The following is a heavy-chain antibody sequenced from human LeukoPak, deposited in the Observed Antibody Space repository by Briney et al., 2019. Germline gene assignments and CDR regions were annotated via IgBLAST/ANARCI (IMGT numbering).Heavy chain of an antibody. CDR3: AKGGDYYYYYGMDV. J-gene: IGHJ6*02. V-gene: IGHV3-23*01. CDR2: ISGSGSGGST. CDR1: GGSVSSGNYY. D-gene: IGHD3-16*01. Sequence: PSEALSLTCTVSGGSVSSGNYYWSWVRQAPGKGLEWVSAISGSGSGGSTYYGDSVKGRFTISRDNSKNTLYLQMNSLRAEDTAVYYCAKGGDYYYYYGMDVWGQGTTVTVSS.